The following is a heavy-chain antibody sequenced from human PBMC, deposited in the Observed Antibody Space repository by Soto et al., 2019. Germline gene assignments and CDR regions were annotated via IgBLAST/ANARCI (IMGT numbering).Heavy chain of an antibody. CDR1: GFTFSSYS. D-gene: IGHD3-3*01. CDR3: ARLFFGPRNY. J-gene: IGHJ4*02. CDR2: ISSSSSYI. V-gene: IGHV3-21*01. Sequence: VGSLRLSCAASGFTFSSYSMNWVRQAPGEGLEWVSSISSSSSYIYYADSVKGRFTISRDNAKNSLYLQMNSLRAEDTAVYYCARLFFGPRNYWGQGTLVTVSS.